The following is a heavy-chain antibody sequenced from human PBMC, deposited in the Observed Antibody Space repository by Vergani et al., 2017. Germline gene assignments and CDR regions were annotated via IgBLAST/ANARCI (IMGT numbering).Heavy chain of an antibody. CDR2: ISGSGGST. CDR3: AKDRGSGWYVVVDY. CDR1: GFTLSNYA. Sequence: EVQLLESGGGLVQPWGSLRLSCAASGFTLSNYAMSWVRQAPGKGLEWVSAISGSGGSTYYADSVKGRFTISRDNSKNTLYLQLNSLRAEDTAVYYCAKDRGSGWYVVVDYWGQGTLVTVSS. J-gene: IGHJ4*02. D-gene: IGHD6-19*01. V-gene: IGHV3-23*01.